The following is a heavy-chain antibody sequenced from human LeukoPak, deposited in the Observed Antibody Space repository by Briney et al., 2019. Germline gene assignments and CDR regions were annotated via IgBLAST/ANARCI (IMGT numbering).Heavy chain of an antibody. D-gene: IGHD2-2*01. CDR1: GGSISSYY. CDR3: ARELCSTTTCYFDY. CDR2: IYYTGST. J-gene: IGHJ4*02. V-gene: IGHV4-59*01. Sequence: PPETLSLTCSVSGGSISSYYWSWIRQPPGKGLEWIGYIYYTGSTNYNPSLKSRVTISVDTSKNQFSLKLNSVTAADTAVYYCARELCSTTTCYFDYWGQGTLVTVSS.